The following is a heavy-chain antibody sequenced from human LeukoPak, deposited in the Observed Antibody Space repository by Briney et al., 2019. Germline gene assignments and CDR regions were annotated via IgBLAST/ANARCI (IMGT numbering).Heavy chain of an antibody. V-gene: IGHV3-23*01. CDR1: GFTFSSYA. CDR3: AKDRTLYSSSWYYFDY. CDR2: ISGSGGST. J-gene: IGHJ4*02. D-gene: IGHD6-13*01. Sequence: GGSLRLSCAASGFTFSSYAMSWVRLAPGKGLEWVSAISGSGGSTYYADSVKGRFTISRDNSKNTLYLQMNSLRAEDTAVYYCAKDRTLYSSSWYYFDYWGQGTLVTVSS.